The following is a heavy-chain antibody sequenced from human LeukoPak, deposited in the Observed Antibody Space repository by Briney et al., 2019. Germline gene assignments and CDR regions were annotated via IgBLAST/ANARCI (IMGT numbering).Heavy chain of an antibody. D-gene: IGHD1-14*01. Sequence: GEPLKISCKGSGYTFTTYWIGWVRQMPGEGLEWMALIYPDDSDIRYSPSFQGQVTISADKSMNTAYLQWSSLQASDTAMYYCVRRNRYDFEYWGQGSLVTVSS. CDR3: VRRNRYDFEY. J-gene: IGHJ4*02. CDR2: IYPDDSDI. CDR1: GYTFTTYW. V-gene: IGHV5-51*01.